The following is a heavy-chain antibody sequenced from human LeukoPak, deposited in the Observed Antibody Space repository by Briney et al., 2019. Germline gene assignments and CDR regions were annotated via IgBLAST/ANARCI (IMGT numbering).Heavy chain of an antibody. CDR2: IYYSGST. D-gene: IGHD1-20*01. V-gene: IGHV4-61*01. Sequence: SETLSLTCTVSGGSVSSGSYYWSWIRQPPGKGLEWIGYIYYSGSTNYNPSLKSRVTISVDTSKNQFSLKLSSVTAADTAVYYCARNPNWNDVPGFDYWGQGTLVTVSS. CDR1: GGSVSSGSYY. CDR3: ARNPNWNDVPGFDY. J-gene: IGHJ4*02.